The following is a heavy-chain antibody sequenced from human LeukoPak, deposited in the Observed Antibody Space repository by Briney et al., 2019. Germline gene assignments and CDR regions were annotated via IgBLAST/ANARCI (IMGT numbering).Heavy chain of an antibody. V-gene: IGHV1-2*02. D-gene: IGHD2-2*02. CDR2: INPNSGGT. CDR1: GYTFTGYY. CDR3: ASESGVPAAIRKGLYAFDI. Sequence: ASVKVSCKASGYTFTGYYMHWVRQAPGQGLEWMGWINPNSGGTNYAQKFQGRVTMTRDTSISTAYMVLSRLRSDDTAVYYYASESGVPAAIRKGLYAFDIWGQGTMVTVSS. J-gene: IGHJ3*02.